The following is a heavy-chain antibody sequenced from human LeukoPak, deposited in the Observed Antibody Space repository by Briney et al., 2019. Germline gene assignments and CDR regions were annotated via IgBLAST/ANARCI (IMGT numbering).Heavy chain of an antibody. J-gene: IGHJ5*02. D-gene: IGHD6-13*01. CDR1: GGSISSYY. CDR2: IYYSGST. V-gene: IGHV4-59*01. Sequence: SETLSLTCTVSGGSISSYYWSWIRQPPGKGLEWHGYIYYSGSTNYNPSLKSRVTISVDTSKNQFSLKLSSVTAADTAVYYCARVHSSWYVNWFDPWGQGTLVTVSS. CDR3: ARVHSSWYVNWFDP.